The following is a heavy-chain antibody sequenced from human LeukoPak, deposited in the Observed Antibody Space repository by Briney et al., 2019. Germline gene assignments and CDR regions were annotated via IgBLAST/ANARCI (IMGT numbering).Heavy chain of an antibody. CDR3: AKGSGWYV. D-gene: IGHD6-19*01. Sequence: GGSLRLSCAASGFTFSSYAMHWVRQAPGKGLEWVAVISYDGSNKYYADSVKGRFTISRDNSKNTLYLQMNSLRAEDTAVYYCAKGSGWYVWGQGTLVTVSS. J-gene: IGHJ4*02. CDR2: ISYDGSNK. CDR1: GFTFSSYA. V-gene: IGHV3-30*04.